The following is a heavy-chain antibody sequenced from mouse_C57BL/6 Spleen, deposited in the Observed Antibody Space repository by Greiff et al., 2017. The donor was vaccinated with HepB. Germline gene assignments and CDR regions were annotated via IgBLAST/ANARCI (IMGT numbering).Heavy chain of an antibody. CDR1: GYAFSSYW. D-gene: IGHD3-2*02. J-gene: IGHJ3*01. V-gene: IGHV1-80*01. CDR3: ARRGSSGSPFAY. CDR2: IYPGDGDT. Sequence: VQLQQSGAELVKPGASVKISCKASGYAFSSYWMNWVKQRPGKGLEWIGQIYPGDGDTNYNGKFKGKATLTADKSSSTAYMQLSSLTSEDSAVYFCARRGSSGSPFAYWGQGTLVTVSA.